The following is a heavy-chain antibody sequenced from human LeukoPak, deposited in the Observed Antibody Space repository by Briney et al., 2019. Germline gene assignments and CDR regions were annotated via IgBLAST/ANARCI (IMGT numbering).Heavy chain of an antibody. CDR3: AREGGFYRPLDY. Sequence: SETLSLTCGASGGSVSSTNWWTWIRQPPGKVLWWIGEVHLDGRTNFNPSLKSRLTMSVDLSENHVSLKLTSVTAADTAVYYCAREGGFYRPLDYSGQGTLVTVSS. V-gene: IGHV4-4*02. CDR2: VHLDGRT. D-gene: IGHD6-25*01. CDR1: GGSVSSTNW. J-gene: IGHJ4*02.